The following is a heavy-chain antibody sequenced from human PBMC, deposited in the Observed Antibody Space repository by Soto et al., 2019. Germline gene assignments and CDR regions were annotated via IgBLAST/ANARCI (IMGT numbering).Heavy chain of an antibody. CDR1: GFTFSSYA. CDR3: VKSRGGNNFDFFD. Sequence: GGSLRLSCSASGFTFSSYAMHWVRQAPGKGLEYVSGVRGNGDPPFYADSVKGRFTISRDNSKNTLYLQMSSLSADDTAVYYCVKSRGGNNFDFFDWGQGALVTISS. J-gene: IGHJ4*02. V-gene: IGHV3-64D*06. CDR2: VRGNGDPP. D-gene: IGHD5-12*01.